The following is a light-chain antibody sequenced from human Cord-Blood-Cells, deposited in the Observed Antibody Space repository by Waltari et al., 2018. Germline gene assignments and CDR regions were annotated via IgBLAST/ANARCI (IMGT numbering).Light chain of an antibody. CDR1: QDISNY. V-gene: IGKV1-33*01. Sequence: DIQMTQSPSSLSASVGDRVTITCQASQDISNYLNWYQQKPGKAPKLLIYDASNLEKGVPSRFSGSGSGTDFTFTISSLQPEDIATYYCQQYDNLPLSITFGQGTRLEIK. CDR3: QQYDNLPLSIT. CDR2: DAS. J-gene: IGKJ5*01.